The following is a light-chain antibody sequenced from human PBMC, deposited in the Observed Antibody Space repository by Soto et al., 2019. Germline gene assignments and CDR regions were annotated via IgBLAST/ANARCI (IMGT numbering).Light chain of an antibody. CDR3: SSYTSSTDYV. V-gene: IGLV2-14*01. CDR2: EVS. CDR1: SSDVGTYNY. Sequence: QSVLTQPASVSGSPGQSITISCTGTSSDVGTYNYVSWYQQHPGNAPKLIIYEVSNRPSGVSNRFSGSKSGNTASLTISGLQAEDEADYYCSSYTSSTDYVFGTGTKVTVL. J-gene: IGLJ1*01.